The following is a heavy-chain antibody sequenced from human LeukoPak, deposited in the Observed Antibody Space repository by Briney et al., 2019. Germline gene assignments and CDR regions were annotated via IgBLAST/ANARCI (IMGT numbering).Heavy chain of an antibody. J-gene: IGHJ4*02. D-gene: IGHD1-26*01. Sequence: SETLSLTCSVYGYSISSGYYWAWVRQSPGKGLEWIGSIYYTGSTHYNPSLESRITISVDTSRNRFSLKLSSVIAPDTAVYYCVRIGKYSGSLYGVNYWGQGVLVTVSS. V-gene: IGHV4-38-2*02. CDR3: VRIGKYSGSLYGVNY. CDR1: GYSISSGYY. CDR2: IYYTGST.